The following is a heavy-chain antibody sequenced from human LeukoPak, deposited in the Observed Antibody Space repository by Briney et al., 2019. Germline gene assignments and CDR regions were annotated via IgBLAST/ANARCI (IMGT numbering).Heavy chain of an antibody. Sequence: GGSLRLSCAAPGFTFSSYWMYWVRQAPGKGLVWVSRINTDGSSTSYADSVKGRFTISRDNAKNTLYLQMNSLRAEDTAVYYCTRGGGGRPFDSWGQGTLVTVSS. CDR1: GFTFSSYW. CDR3: TRGGGGRPFDS. CDR2: INTDGSST. V-gene: IGHV3-74*01. J-gene: IGHJ4*02. D-gene: IGHD3-16*01.